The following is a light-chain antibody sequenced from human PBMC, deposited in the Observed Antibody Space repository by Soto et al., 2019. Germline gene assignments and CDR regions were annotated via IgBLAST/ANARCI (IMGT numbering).Light chain of an antibody. J-gene: IGLJ1*01. CDR1: SSDVGGYNY. V-gene: IGLV2-14*01. CDR3: CSYTTSSTRV. CDR2: EVT. Sequence: QSALTQPASVSGSPGQSITISCTGTSSDVGGYNYVSWYQQHPGQVPKLTIYEVTNRPSGVSNRFSGSKSGNTASLTISGLQAEDEADYYCCSYTTSSTRVFGSGTKLTVL.